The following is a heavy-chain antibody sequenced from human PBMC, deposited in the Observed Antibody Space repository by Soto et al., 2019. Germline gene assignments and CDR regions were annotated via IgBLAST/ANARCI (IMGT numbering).Heavy chain of an antibody. D-gene: IGHD1-1*01. CDR1: GGSISSSSYY. CDR2: IYYSGST. Sequence: QLQLQESGPGLVKPSETLSLTCTVSGGSISSSSYYWGWIRQPPGKGLEWIGSIYYSGSTYYNPSLKSRVTISVYTSKNQFSLKLSSVTAADTAVYYCATYAREQFSLYWYFDLWGRGTLVTVSS. CDR3: ATYAREQFSLYWYFDL. J-gene: IGHJ2*01. V-gene: IGHV4-39*01.